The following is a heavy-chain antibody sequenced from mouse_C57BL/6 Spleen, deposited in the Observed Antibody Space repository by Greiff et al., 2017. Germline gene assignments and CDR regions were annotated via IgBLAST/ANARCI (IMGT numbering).Heavy chain of an antibody. Sequence: QVHVKQSGAELAKPGASVKLSCKASGYTFTSYWMNWVKQRPGQGLEWIGYINPSSGYTTYNQKFKDKATLTADKSSSTAYMQLSSLTYEDSAVXYCARITTVVAENYWGQGTTLTVSS. CDR2: INPSSGYT. CDR3: ARITTVVAENY. J-gene: IGHJ2*01. CDR1: GYTFTSYW. V-gene: IGHV1-7*01. D-gene: IGHD1-1*01.